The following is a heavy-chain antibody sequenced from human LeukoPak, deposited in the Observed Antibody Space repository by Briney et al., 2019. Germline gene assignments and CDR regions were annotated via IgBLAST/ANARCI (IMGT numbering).Heavy chain of an antibody. J-gene: IGHJ4*02. V-gene: IGHV3-15*01. CDR2: IKSKTDGGTT. D-gene: IGHD3-22*01. CDR1: GFTFSNAW. Sequence: GGSLRLSCAASGFTFSNAWMSWVRQAPGKGLEWVGRIKSKTDGGTTDYAAPLKGRFTISRDDSKNTLYLQMNSLKTEDTAVYYCTTAYYYNSSGYYYSPDYWGQGTLVTVSS. CDR3: TTAYYYNSSGYYYSPDY.